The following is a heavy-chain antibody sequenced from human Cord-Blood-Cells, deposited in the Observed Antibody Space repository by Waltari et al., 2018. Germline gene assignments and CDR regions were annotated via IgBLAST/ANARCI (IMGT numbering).Heavy chain of an antibody. V-gene: IGHV4-34*01. CDR3: AATVMITFGGVPLHAFDI. Sequence: QVQLQQWGAGLLKPSETLSLTCAVYGGSFSGYYVSWIRQPPGKGLEWIGEINHRGSTNYNPSLKSRVTISVDTSKNQFSLKLSSVTAADTAVYYCAATVMITFGGVPLHAFDIWGQGTMVTVSS. D-gene: IGHD3-16*01. J-gene: IGHJ3*02. CDR1: GGSFSGYY. CDR2: INHRGST.